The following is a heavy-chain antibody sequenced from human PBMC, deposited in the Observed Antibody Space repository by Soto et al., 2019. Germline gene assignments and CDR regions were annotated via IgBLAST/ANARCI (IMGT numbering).Heavy chain of an antibody. CDR1: GGSISSYY. CDR2: IYCSGST. CDR3: ASLGYCSGGSCYSGYFQH. Sequence: ETLSLTCTVSGGSISSYYWSWIRQPPGKGLEWIGYIYCSGSTNYNPSLKSRVTISVDTSKNQFSLKLSSVTAADTAVYYCASLGYCSGGSCYSGYFQHWGQGTLVTVSS. J-gene: IGHJ1*01. D-gene: IGHD2-15*01. V-gene: IGHV4-59*01.